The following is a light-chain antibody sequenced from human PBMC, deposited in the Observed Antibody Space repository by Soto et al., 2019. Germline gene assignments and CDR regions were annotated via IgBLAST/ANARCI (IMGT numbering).Light chain of an antibody. V-gene: IGLV2-14*01. Sequence: QSALTQPASVSGSPGQSITVSCTGTNTDVGGYNYVSWYQHRPGKAPRLMIYEVTNRPSGVSNRFSGSKSGNTASLTISGLQAEDEADYYCCSYTSSGTPVFGGGTKLTVL. CDR1: NTDVGGYNY. CDR2: EVT. CDR3: CSYTSSGTPV. J-gene: IGLJ3*02.